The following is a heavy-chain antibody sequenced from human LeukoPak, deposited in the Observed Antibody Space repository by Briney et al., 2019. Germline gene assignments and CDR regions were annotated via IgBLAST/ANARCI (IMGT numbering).Heavy chain of an antibody. V-gene: IGHV3-21*01. Sequence: PGGSLRLSCEASGFSFSAYSMNWVRQAPGKGLEWVSFISSSSSYIYYADSVKGRFTISRDNDKNTLCLQMISLRAEDSAVYYCARVLEALSIDYWGQGSLVTVSS. CDR2: ISSSSSYI. CDR1: GFSFSAYS. D-gene: IGHD6-6*01. CDR3: ARVLEALSIDY. J-gene: IGHJ4*02.